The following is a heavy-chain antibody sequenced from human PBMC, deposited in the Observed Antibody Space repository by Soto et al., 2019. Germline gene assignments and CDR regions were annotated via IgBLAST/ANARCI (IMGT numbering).Heavy chain of an antibody. J-gene: IGHJ6*02. CDR2: ISSSSSPI. V-gene: IGHV3-48*02. CDR1: GFTFSSYS. Sequence: GGSMRLSCAASGFTFSSYSMNWVRQAPGKGLVWLSYISSSSSPIYYADSVKGRFTISRDNAKNSLYLQMNSLRDEDTAVYYFARGRYCSSTSCQYYYYYSMDVWVQETSVTVS. D-gene: IGHD2-2*01. CDR3: ARGRYCSSTSCQYYYYYSMDV.